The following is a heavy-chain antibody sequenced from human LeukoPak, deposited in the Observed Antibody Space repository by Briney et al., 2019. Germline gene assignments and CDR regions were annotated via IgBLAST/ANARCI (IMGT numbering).Heavy chain of an antibody. CDR3: ARVLVVSGWYLPRGYGMDV. D-gene: IGHD6-19*01. J-gene: IGHJ6*02. CDR1: GFTFSSYG. Sequence: GRSLRLSCAASGFTFSSYGMHWVRQAPGKGLEWVAVIWYDGSNKYYADSVKGRFTISRDNSKNTLYLQMNSLRAEDTAVYYCARVLVVSGWYLPRGYGMDVWGQGTTVTVSS. CDR2: IWYDGSNK. V-gene: IGHV3-33*01.